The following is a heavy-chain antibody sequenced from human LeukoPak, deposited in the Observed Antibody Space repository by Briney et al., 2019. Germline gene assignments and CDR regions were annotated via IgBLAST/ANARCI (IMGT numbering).Heavy chain of an antibody. J-gene: IGHJ4*02. V-gene: IGHV4-59*01. Sequence: PSETLSLTCTVSAGSISSYYWNWIRQPPGKGLEWIGYIYYSGSTNYNPSLKSRVTISVDTSKNQFSLKLSSVTAADKAVYYCARGGGYHSDYWGQGTLVTVSS. D-gene: IGHD3-22*01. CDR3: ARGGGYHSDY. CDR1: AGSISSYY. CDR2: IYYSGST.